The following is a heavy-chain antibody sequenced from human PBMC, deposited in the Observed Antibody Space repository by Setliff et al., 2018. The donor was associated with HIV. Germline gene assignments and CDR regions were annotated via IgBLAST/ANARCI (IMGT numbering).Heavy chain of an antibody. J-gene: IGHJ6*02. Sequence: GSLRLSCAASGLIFSSYEMNWVRQAPGKGLEWISFIGGHGSIIHYADSVKGRFTISRDNAKNSVYLQMHSLRVEDTAIYYCARKLRPGHGVDVWGQGTTVTVSS. D-gene: IGHD3-10*01. CDR3: ARKLRPGHGVDV. CDR2: IGGHGSII. CDR1: GLIFSSYE. V-gene: IGHV3-48*03.